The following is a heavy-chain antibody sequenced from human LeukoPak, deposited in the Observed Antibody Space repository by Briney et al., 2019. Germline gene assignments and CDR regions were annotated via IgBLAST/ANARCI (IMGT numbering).Heavy chain of an antibody. D-gene: IGHD3-10*01. CDR1: GGSISSNSYY. CDR3: ARGGFRGVIVYFDY. J-gene: IGHJ4*02. CDR2: RHYSRST. V-gene: IGHV4-39*01. Sequence: PSETLSLTCTVSGGSISSNSYYWGWIRQPPGKGLEWIGSRHYSRSTYYNPSLKRRVTISVDTSKNQFYLKLSSVTAADTAVYCCARGGFRGVIVYFDYWGQGTLVTVSS.